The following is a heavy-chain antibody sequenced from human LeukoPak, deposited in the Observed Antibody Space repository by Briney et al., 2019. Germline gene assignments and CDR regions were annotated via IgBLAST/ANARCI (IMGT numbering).Heavy chain of an antibody. D-gene: IGHD3-16*01. V-gene: IGHV3-74*01. CDR1: GFTLSSYW. J-gene: IGHJ3*02. Sequence: AGGSLRLSCAASGFTLSSYWMHWVRQAPGKGLVWVSRINSDGSSTGYADSVKGRFTISRDNAKNTLYLQMNGLRGEDTAVYYCARETLINVDAFDIWGQGTMVTVSS. CDR2: INSDGSST. CDR3: ARETLINVDAFDI.